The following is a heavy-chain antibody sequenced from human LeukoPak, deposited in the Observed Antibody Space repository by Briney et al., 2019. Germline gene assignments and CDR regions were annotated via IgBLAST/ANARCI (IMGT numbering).Heavy chain of an antibody. J-gene: IGHJ4*02. V-gene: IGHV3-30-3*01. D-gene: IGHD2-2*01. CDR1: GFTFSSYA. CDR3: ARGEGRYQLLQDFDY. Sequence: GGSLRLSCAASGFTFSSYAMHWVRQAPGKGLEWVAVISYDGSNKYYADSVKGRFTISRDNSKNTLYLQMNSLRAEDTAVYYCARGEGRYQLLQDFDYWGQGTLVTVSS. CDR2: ISYDGSNK.